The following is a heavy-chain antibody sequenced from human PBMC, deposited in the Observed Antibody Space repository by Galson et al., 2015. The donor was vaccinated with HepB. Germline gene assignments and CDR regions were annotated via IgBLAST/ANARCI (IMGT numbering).Heavy chain of an antibody. J-gene: IGHJ3*02. D-gene: IGHD4-17*01. CDR1: GSSFTSYW. V-gene: IGHV5-51*01. CDR3: ARHFSDYGDFDAFDI. CDR2: TYPGDSGT. Sequence: QSGAEVTKPGESLKISCTGSGSSFTSYWIGWVRQMPGKGLEWMGITYPGDSGTRYSPSFQGQVTISADKSISTAYLQWSSLKASDTAMYYCARHFSDYGDFDAFDIWGQGTMVTVSS.